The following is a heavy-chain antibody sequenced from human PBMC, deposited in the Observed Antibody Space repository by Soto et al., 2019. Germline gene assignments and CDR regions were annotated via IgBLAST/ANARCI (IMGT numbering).Heavy chain of an antibody. Sequence: QVQLVQSGAEVKKPGASVKVSCKASGYTFTSYAMHWVRQAPGQRLEWMGWINAGNGNTKYSQKFQGRVTITRDTSARTAYMELSSLRSEDTAVYYCARAKVGAPYYFDYWGQGTLVTVSS. CDR3: ARAKVGAPYYFDY. J-gene: IGHJ4*02. CDR1: GYTFTSYA. CDR2: INAGNGNT. V-gene: IGHV1-3*01. D-gene: IGHD1-26*01.